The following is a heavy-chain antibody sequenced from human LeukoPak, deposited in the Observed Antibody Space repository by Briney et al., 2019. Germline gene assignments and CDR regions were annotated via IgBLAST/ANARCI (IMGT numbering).Heavy chain of an antibody. Sequence: PSETLSLTCAVYGGPFSTYYWGWIRQPPGKGLEWIGDIYHTGSTTYSPSLKSRVTISVDTSKKQFSLSLNSVTAADTAVYYCARVGYPTQRRVLSAVTIRTAGAFDVWGQGTLVTVSS. J-gene: IGHJ3*01. CDR1: GGPFSTYY. CDR3: ARVGYPTQRRVLSAVTIRTAGAFDV. V-gene: IGHV4-34*01. CDR2: IYHTGST. D-gene: IGHD4-17*01.